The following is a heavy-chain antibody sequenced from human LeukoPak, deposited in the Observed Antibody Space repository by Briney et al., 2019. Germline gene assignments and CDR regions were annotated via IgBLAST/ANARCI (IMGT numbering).Heavy chain of an antibody. J-gene: IGHJ4*02. D-gene: IGHD3-3*01. CDR2: IYYRGST. CDR3: ARQAEYYDFWSGYYTWYYFDY. CDR1: GGSISSSSYY. Sequence: PSETLSLTCTVSGGSISSSSYYWGWIRQPPGKGLEWIGSIYYRGSTYYNPSLKSRVTISVDTSKNQFSLKLSSVTAADTAVYYCARQAEYYDFWSGYYTWYYFDYWGQGTLVTVSS. V-gene: IGHV4-39*01.